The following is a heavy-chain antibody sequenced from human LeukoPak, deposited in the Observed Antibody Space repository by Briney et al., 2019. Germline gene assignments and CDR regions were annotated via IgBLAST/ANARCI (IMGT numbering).Heavy chain of an antibody. V-gene: IGHV4-59*12. J-gene: IGHJ3*02. CDR3: AKSNGYGLIDI. Sequence: PSETLSLTCTVSGGSISNYYWGWVRQPPGKALEWIGNIFYSGSTYYSPSLKSRVAISLDTSRNQFSLKLNSVTAADTAVYYCAKSNGYGLIDIWGQGTMVTVSS. CDR2: IFYSGST. CDR1: GGSISNYY. D-gene: IGHD3-22*01.